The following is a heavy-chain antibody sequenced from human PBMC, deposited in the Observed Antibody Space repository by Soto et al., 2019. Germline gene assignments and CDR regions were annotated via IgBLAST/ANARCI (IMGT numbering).Heavy chain of an antibody. CDR3: ARAVAVPADFDY. D-gene: IGHD6-19*01. CDR2: INAGNGNT. V-gene: IGHV1-3*05. CDR1: GYTFTGYA. J-gene: IGHJ4*02. Sequence: QVHLVQSGAEEKKPGASVKVSCKASGYTFTGYAMHWVRQAPGQRLEWMGWINAGNGNTKYSQKFQGRVTITRDTSAGAAYMELSSLSSEDTAVYYCARAVAVPADFDYWGQGTLVTVSS.